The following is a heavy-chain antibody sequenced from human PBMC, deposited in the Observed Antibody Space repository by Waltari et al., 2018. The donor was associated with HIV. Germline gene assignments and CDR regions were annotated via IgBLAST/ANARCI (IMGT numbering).Heavy chain of an antibody. Sequence: QVQLQESGPGLVKPSETLSLTCSVSDYSITSGYNWGWIRQSPGRGLEWIGSISHSGTTVYSPSLKSRITLFRNTSKNQFFLKLTSATAADTAVYYCASTYYDLLEGWYFDFWGQGRLVTVSS. CDR3: ASTYYDLLEGWYFDF. CDR2: ISHSGTT. J-gene: IGHJ4*02. D-gene: IGHD3-3*01. CDR1: DYSITSGYN. V-gene: IGHV4-38-2*02.